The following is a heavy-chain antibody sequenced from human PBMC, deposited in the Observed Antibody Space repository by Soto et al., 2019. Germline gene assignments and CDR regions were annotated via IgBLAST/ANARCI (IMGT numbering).Heavy chain of an antibody. CDR1: GFTFSSYA. CDR2: ISGSGGST. D-gene: IGHD2-2*01. J-gene: IGHJ4*02. Sequence: EVQLLESGGGLVQPGGSLRLSCAASGFTFSSYAMSWVRQAPGKGLEWVSAISGSGGSTYYADSVKGRFTISRDNSKNTLYLQMDSLRAEDTAVYYCAKSHRPVVVVPAADYWGQGTLVTVSS. CDR3: AKSHRPVVVVPAADY. V-gene: IGHV3-23*01.